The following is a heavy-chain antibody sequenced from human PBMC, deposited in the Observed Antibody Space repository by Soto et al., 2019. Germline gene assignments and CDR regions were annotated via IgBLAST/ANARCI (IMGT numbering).Heavy chain of an antibody. CDR1: GGTFNTYA. Sequence: QVQLVQSGAEMKKPGSSVKVSCQSSGGTFNTYAMNWVRQAPGQGPEWMGDISPMFGAANYAPKFLGRVTITADESPRTTYMQLSSLASEDTALYFCAREVQVHTPAFAYWGQGTLVTVSS. CDR2: ISPMFGAA. J-gene: IGHJ4*02. D-gene: IGHD3-10*01. CDR3: AREVQVHTPAFAY. V-gene: IGHV1-69*19.